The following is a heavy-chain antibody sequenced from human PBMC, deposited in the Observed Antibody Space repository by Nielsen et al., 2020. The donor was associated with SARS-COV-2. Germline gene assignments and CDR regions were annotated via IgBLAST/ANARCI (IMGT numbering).Heavy chain of an antibody. V-gene: IGHV3-15*01. CDR1: GFTFSNAW. CDR2: IKSKTDGGTT. CDR3: TTDIGGSGVWAFDI. Sequence: GESLKISCAASGFTFSNAWMSWVRQAPGKGLEWVGRIKSKTDGGTTDYAAPVKGRFTISRDDSKNTLYLQMNSLKTEDTAVYYCTTDIGGSGVWAFDIWGQGTMVTVSS. J-gene: IGHJ3*02. D-gene: IGHD3-10*01.